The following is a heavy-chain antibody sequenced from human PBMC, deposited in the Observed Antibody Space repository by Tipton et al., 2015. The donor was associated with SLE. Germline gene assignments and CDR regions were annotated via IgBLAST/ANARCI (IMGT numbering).Heavy chain of an antibody. V-gene: IGHV4-61*02. CDR1: GGSISSGSYY. CDR3: AREPSLEGDAFDI. J-gene: IGHJ3*02. Sequence: TLSLTCTVSGGSISSGSYYWSWIRQPAGKGLGWIGRIYISGSTNYNPSLKSRVTLSVDTSKNQFSLKLNSVTAADTAVFYCAREPSLEGDAFDIWGQGTMVTVSS. CDR2: IYISGST. D-gene: IGHD5-24*01.